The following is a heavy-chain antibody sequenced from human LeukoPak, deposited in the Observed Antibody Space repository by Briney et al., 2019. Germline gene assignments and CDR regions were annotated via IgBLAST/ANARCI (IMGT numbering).Heavy chain of an antibody. Sequence: PSETLSLTCTVSGGSVSSSSYYWSWIRQPPGKGLEWIGEINHSGSTNYNPSLKSRVTISVDTSKNQFSLKLSSVTAADTAVYYCARGRYQLLRGYSYGYSRDFDYWGQGTLVTVSS. CDR1: GGSVSSSSYY. CDR3: ARGRYQLLRGYSYGYSRDFDY. V-gene: IGHV4-39*07. CDR2: INHSGST. J-gene: IGHJ4*02. D-gene: IGHD5-18*01.